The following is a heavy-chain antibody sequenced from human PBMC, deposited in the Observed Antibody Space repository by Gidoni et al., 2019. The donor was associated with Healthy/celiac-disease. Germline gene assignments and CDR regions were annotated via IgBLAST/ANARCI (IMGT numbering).Heavy chain of an antibody. CDR2: IKNDGTTT. CDR3: ASLAYGSTPDY. CDR1: GFTFSRYW. V-gene: IGHV3-74*01. D-gene: IGHD6-13*01. Sequence: EVQLVESGGDLVQPGGSLRLSCAASGFTFSRYWMHWVRQAPGKGLVWVSRIKNDGTTTNYADSVKGRFTISRDNAKNTLDLQMNSLRAEDTAIYYCASLAYGSTPDYWGQGTLVTVSS. J-gene: IGHJ4*02.